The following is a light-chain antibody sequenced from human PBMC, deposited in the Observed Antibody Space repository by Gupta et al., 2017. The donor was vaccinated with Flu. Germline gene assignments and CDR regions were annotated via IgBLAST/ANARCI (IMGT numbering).Light chain of an antibody. CDR3: SSRDRTGNHL. CDR2: GIN. J-gene: IGLJ3*02. Sequence: SSELTQDPAVSVALGQTVKITCQGDSLRNYYASWYQQKPGQAPLLVFYGINHRPSGIPDRFSSSSSGVKPSLIITGVQAEDEADYYCSSRDRTGNHLFGGGTKLTVL. V-gene: IGLV3-19*01. CDR1: SLRNYY.